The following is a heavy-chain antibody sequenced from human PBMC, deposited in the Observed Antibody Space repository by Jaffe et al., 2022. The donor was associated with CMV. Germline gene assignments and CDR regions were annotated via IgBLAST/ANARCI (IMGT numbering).Heavy chain of an antibody. CDR1: GFTFSDYY. J-gene: IGHJ5*02. D-gene: IGHD4-4*01. V-gene: IGHV3-11*06. CDR2: ISSSSSYT. CDR3: ARDGLGLDYSGADNWFDP. Sequence: QVQLVESGGGLVKPGGSLRLSCAASGFTFSDYYMSWIRQAPGKGLEWVSYISSSSSYTNYADSVKGRFTISRDNAKNSLYLQMNSLRAEDTAVYYCARDGLGLDYSGADNWFDPWGQGTLVTVSS.